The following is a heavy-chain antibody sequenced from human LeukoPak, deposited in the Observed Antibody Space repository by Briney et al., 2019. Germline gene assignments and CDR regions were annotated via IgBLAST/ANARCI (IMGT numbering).Heavy chain of an antibody. J-gene: IGHJ4*02. CDR1: GLLIADFA. Sequence: GGSLRLSCVASGLLIADFAMHWVRQAPGKGLEWVSLISGDGVSTFYADSVKGRFSISRDNSKNSLYLEMNSLRTEDAAMYYCAKESGKFDYWGQGTLVTVSS. CDR2: ISGDGVST. V-gene: IGHV3-43*02. CDR3: AKESGKFDY.